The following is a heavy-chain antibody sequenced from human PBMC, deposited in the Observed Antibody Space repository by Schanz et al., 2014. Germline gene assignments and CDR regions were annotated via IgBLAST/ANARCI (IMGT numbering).Heavy chain of an antibody. Sequence: QVQLVESGGGVVQPGRSLRLSCAASGFTFSAYGMHWVRQAPGKGLEWVSGIGGSGDSTHYADSVKGRFTISRDNSKNTLYLQMNSLRADDTAVYYCARDLLVSHYDFWSGNDYWGQGTLVTVSS. CDR1: GFTFSAYG. CDR2: IGGSGDST. D-gene: IGHD3-3*01. V-gene: IGHV3-NL1*01. CDR3: ARDLLVSHYDFWSGNDY. J-gene: IGHJ4*02.